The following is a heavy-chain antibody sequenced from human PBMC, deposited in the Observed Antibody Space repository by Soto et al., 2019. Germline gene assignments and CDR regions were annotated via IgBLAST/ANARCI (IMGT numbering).Heavy chain of an antibody. J-gene: IGHJ5*02. D-gene: IGHD1-26*01. Sequence: GGSLTLSCVASGFTSRSSSMNWVRKAPGKGLEWVASISSSSSYIYYADSGKCRFTISRDNAKSSLYLQMNSLRAEDTAVYYCARGTNSGSYEFAPGGQGTLVTVSS. CDR3: ARGTNSGSYEFAP. CDR2: ISSSSSYI. V-gene: IGHV3-21*01. CDR1: GFTSRSSS.